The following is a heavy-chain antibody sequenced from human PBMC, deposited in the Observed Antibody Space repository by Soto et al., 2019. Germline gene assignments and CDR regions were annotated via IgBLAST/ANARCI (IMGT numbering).Heavy chain of an antibody. J-gene: IGHJ4*02. CDR3: AKARRYGYKNYFDY. V-gene: IGHV4-59*01. CDR2: IYNSGST. Sequence: QVQLQESGPGLVKPSETLSLTCTVSGGSISSYYWSWIRQPPGKGLEWIGYIYNSGSTNYNPSLKSRVTISVDTSKNQFALKLSSVIAADTAVYYCAKARRYGYKNYFDYWGQGILVTVSS. D-gene: IGHD5-12*01. CDR1: GGSISSYY.